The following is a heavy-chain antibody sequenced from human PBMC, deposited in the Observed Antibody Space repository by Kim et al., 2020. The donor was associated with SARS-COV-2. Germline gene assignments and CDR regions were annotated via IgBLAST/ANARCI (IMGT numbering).Heavy chain of an antibody. D-gene: IGHD2-21*01. CDR3: ARDAEIAGTRGHALNDY. Sequence: KGRFTISRDNAKNSLYLQMNSLRAEDTAVHYCARDAEIAGTRGHALNDYWGQGTLVTVSS. V-gene: IGHV3-11*06. J-gene: IGHJ4*02.